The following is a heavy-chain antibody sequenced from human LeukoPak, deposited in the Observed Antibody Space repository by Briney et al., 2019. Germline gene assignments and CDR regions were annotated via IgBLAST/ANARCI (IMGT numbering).Heavy chain of an antibody. CDR2: ISAYNGNT. CDR3: ARGHIVVVPAEIRPNYYYYMDV. J-gene: IGHJ6*03. Sequence: ASVKVSCKASGYILTSYGISWVRQAPGQALEGMGWISAYNGNTNYALKLQGRGTMATDTSTSTAYMELRSVRSDDTAVYYGARGHIVVVPAEIRPNYYYYMDVWGKGTTFTVSS. CDR1: GYILTSYG. V-gene: IGHV1-18*01. D-gene: IGHD2-2*01.